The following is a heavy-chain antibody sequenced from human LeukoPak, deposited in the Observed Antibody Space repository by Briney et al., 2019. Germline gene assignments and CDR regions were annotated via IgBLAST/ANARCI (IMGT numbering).Heavy chain of an antibody. V-gene: IGHV4-39*02. CDR1: GGSILSTSFS. CDR2: LSYTGSA. J-gene: IGHJ5*02. D-gene: IGHD6-13*01. Sequence: KASETLSLTCTVSGGSILSTSFSWGWIRQSPGKGLEWIGALSYTGSAYYNPSLKSHVTISVDTSKNQVSLTMSPVTAADTAVYYCARDQGYSSSWHSWFDPWGQGTLVTVSS. CDR3: ARDQGYSSSWHSWFDP.